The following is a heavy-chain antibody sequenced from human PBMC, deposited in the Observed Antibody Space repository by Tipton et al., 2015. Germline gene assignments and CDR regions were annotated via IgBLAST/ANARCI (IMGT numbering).Heavy chain of an antibody. J-gene: IGHJ6*02. V-gene: IGHV3-48*02. CDR3: ARVYDFWSGYFPYGVGV. CDR2: ISSRHNTK. CDR1: GFTFSRSS. D-gene: IGHD3-3*01. Sequence: SLRLSCAASGFTFSRSSMHWVRQAPGKGLEWVSYISSRHNTKHYANSVKGRFTISRDNANNSMYLEMNSLREEDTAVYYCARVYDFWSGYFPYGVGVWGQGTTVSVSS.